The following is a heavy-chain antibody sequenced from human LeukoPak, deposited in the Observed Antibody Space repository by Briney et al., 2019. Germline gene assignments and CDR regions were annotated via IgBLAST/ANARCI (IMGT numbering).Heavy chain of an antibody. CDR1: GFTFDDYA. Sequence: GRSLRLSCAASGFTFDDYAMPWVRHAPGKGLEWVSGISWNSGSIGYADSVKGRFTISRDNAKNSLYLQMNSLRAEDTALYYCAKDMGSSGWYLSFDYWGQGTLVTVSS. J-gene: IGHJ4*02. D-gene: IGHD6-19*01. CDR3: AKDMGSSGWYLSFDY. V-gene: IGHV3-9*01. CDR2: ISWNSGSI.